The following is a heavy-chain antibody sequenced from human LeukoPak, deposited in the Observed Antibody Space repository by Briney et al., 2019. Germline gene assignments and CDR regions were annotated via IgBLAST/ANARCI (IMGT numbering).Heavy chain of an antibody. CDR2: ISSSGSTI. V-gene: IGHV3-11*01. J-gene: IGHJ4*02. CDR3: ARDPIQLWSFDY. CDR1: GFTFSDYF. D-gene: IGHD5-18*01. Sequence: GGSLRLSCAASGFTFSDYFMTWIRQAPGKGLEWVSYISSSGSTIYYSDSVKGRFTISRDNAKNSLYLQMNSLRAEDTAVYYCARDPIQLWSFDYWGQGTLVTVSS.